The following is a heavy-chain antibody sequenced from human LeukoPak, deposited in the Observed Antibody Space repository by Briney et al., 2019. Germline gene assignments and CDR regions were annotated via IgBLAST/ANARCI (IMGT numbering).Heavy chain of an antibody. D-gene: IGHD3-22*01. CDR2: IKQDGSEK. CDR3: ARGSYYYDSRGFDP. V-gene: IGHV3-7*01. Sequence: GGSLRLSCAASGFTFSSYWMSWVRRAPGKGLEWVANIKQDGSEKYYVDSVKGRFTISRDNAKNSLYLQMNSLRAEDTAVYYCARGSYYYDSRGFDPWGQGTLVTVSS. CDR1: GFTFSSYW. J-gene: IGHJ5*02.